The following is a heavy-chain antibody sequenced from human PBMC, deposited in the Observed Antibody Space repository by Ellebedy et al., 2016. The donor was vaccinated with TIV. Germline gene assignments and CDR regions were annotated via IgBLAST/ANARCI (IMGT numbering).Heavy chain of an antibody. V-gene: IGHV1-46*01. CDR3: ARETSRGYDY. CDR2: INPIDGTT. D-gene: IGHD5-18*01. CDR1: GYIFSNFY. J-gene: IGHJ4*02. Sequence: ASVKVSCXASGYIFSNFYINWVRQAPGQGLEWMGIINPIDGTTSHSQNFQGRLTMTTDTSTNTAYMELKSLTSDDTAVYYCARETSRGYDYWGQGAQVTVSS.